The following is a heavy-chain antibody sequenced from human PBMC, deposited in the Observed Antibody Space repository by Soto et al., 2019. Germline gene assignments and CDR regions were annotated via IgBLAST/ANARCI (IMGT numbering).Heavy chain of an antibody. D-gene: IGHD1-7*01. CDR3: ARVITGTTFYYYYGMDV. J-gene: IGHJ6*02. V-gene: IGHV1-18*01. CDR1: GYTFTSYG. CDR2: ISAYNGNT. Sequence: QVQLVQSGAEVKKPGASVKVSCKASGYTFTSYGINWVRQAPGQGLEWMGWISAYNGNTNYAQKLQGRVTMTTDTSTSTAYMELRSLRSDDTAVSYCARVITGTTFYYYYGMDVWGQGTTVTVSS.